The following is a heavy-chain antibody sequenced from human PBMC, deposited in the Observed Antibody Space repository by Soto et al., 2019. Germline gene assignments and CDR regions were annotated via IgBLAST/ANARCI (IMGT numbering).Heavy chain of an antibody. J-gene: IGHJ5*02. CDR3: AKGRYSASAGGWFDP. CDR2: INWNSVRI. CDR1: GFIFDDYA. D-gene: IGHD3-10*01. Sequence: EVQLVESGGGLVQPGRSLRLSCAASGFIFDDYAMFWIRQAPGKGLEWVSSINWNSVRIAYADSVKGRFTISRDNARNSLYLPMTSLSPEDTAFYDCAKGRYSASAGGWFDPWGQGTLVTVSS. V-gene: IGHV3-9*01.